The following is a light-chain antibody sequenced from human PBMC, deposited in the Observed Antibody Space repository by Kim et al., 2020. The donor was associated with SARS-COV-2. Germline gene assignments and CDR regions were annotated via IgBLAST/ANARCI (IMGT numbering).Light chain of an antibody. V-gene: IGLV3-1*01. J-gene: IGLJ2*01. CDR1: KLGDKY. CDR2: QDS. Sequence: VAPCRTASITCSGDKLGDKYACWYQQKPGQTPVLVIYQDSKRPSGIPERFSGSNSGNTATLTISGTQAMDEADYYCQAWDSSTAVFGGGTQLTVL. CDR3: QAWDSSTAV.